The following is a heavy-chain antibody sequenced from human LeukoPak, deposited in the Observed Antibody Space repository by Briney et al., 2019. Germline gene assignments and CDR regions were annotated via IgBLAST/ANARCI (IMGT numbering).Heavy chain of an antibody. V-gene: IGHV4-34*01. J-gene: IGHJ4*02. CDR1: GFTFSSYS. D-gene: IGHD3-3*01. CDR3: ARGRKYYDFWSGYYSDY. CDR2: INHSGST. Sequence: GSLRLSCAASGFTFSSYSMNWVRQPPGKGLEWIGEINHSGSTNYNPSLRSRVTISVDTSKNQFSLKLSSVTAADTAVYYCARGRKYYDFWSGYYSDYWGQGTLVTVSS.